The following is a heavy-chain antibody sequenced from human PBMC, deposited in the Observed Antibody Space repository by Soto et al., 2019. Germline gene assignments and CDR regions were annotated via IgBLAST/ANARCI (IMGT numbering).Heavy chain of an antibody. CDR2: TYYRSQWYS. Sequence: QVQLLESGPGLMKSSQTLSLTCAISGDSVSSNSGVWNWIRQSPSRGLEWLGRTYYRSQWYSDYARSVRSRITVSPDTSKNQFSLHLSSMTPEDTAVYYCVRSSHWSFDSWGQGALVIVSS. V-gene: IGHV6-1*01. CDR1: GDSVSSNSGV. CDR3: VRSSHWSFDS. J-gene: IGHJ4*02. D-gene: IGHD2-8*02.